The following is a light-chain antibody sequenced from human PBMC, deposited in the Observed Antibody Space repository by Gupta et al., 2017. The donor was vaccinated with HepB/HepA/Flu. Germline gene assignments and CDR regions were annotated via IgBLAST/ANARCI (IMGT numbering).Light chain of an antibody. CDR2: RNN. J-gene: IGLJ3*02. CDR3: SAWDSSLRGWV. Sequence: QSGLTHPPSLSKGLRQPATLSFTGTSTNVGDEEAAWLQQRQGHPPKLLAYRNNSRRSGISERFSASRSGNTAALTITGLQPEEETDYYCSAWDSSLRGWVFGGGTKLTVL. V-gene: IGLV10-54*04. CDR1: STNVGDEE.